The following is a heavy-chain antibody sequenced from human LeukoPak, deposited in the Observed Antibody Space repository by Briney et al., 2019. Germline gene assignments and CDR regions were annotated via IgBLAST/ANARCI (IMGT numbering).Heavy chain of an antibody. Sequence: GGSLRLSCAASGFIVSGDFMSWVRQAPGKGLEWVSVIYSDGSTYYADSVKGRFTISRDNSKNTLDLQMTGLRAEDTAVYYCARERGRGRGSPWFDYWGQGTLVTVSS. CDR2: IYSDGST. CDR3: ARERGRGRGSPWFDY. J-gene: IGHJ4*02. V-gene: IGHV3-53*01. D-gene: IGHD1-26*01. CDR1: GFIVSGDF.